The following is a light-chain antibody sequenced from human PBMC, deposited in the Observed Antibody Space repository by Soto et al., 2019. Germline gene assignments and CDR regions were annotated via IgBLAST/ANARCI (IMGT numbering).Light chain of an antibody. Sequence: EIVLTQSPGTLSLSPGERATLSCRASQSVSSSYLAWYQQKPGQAPRLLIYGASSRATGIPDRFSGSGSGTCFTLTISRLEPEDFAVYYCQQYGSSPRFTFGPGTKVDIK. CDR2: GAS. V-gene: IGKV3-20*01. CDR1: QSVSSSY. CDR3: QQYGSSPRFT. J-gene: IGKJ3*01.